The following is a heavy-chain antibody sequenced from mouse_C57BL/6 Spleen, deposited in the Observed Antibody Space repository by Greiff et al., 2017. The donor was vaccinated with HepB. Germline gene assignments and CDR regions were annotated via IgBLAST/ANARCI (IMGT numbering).Heavy chain of an antibody. V-gene: IGHV1-18*01. J-gene: IGHJ2*01. Sequence: VQLKESGPELVKPGASVKIPCKASGYTFTDYNMDWVKQSHGKSLEWIGDINPNNGGTIYNQKFKGKATLTVDKSSSTAYMELRSLTSEDTAVYYCARGCDDYFDYWGQSTTLTVSS. CDR2: INPNNGGT. CDR3: ARGCDDYFDY. D-gene: IGHD3-3*01. CDR1: GYTFTDYN.